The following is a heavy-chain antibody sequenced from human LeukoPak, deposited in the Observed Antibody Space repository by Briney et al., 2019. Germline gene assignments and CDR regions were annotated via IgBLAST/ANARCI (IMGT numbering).Heavy chain of an antibody. V-gene: IGHV4-30-4*01. J-gene: IGHJ4*02. CDR3: ARGGIAAASN. D-gene: IGHD6-13*01. Sequence: SETLSLTCTVSGGSISSGDYYWSWIRQPPGKGLEWIGYIYYSGSTYYNPSLKSRATISVDTSKPPLSPTLSSVTAADTAMYYCARGGIAAASNWGQGTLVTVSS. CDR2: IYYSGST. CDR1: GGSISSGDYY.